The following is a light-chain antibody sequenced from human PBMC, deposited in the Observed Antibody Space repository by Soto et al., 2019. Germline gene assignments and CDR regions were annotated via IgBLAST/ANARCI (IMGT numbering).Light chain of an antibody. V-gene: IGKV2-28*01. Sequence: DIVMTQSPLSLPVTPGEPASISCRSSQSLLHSNGYNYLDWYLQKPGQSPQLLIYLGSNRASGVPDRFSGSGSETEFTLTISGLQPDDFATYYCQQYNTFLTFGGGTRWIS. J-gene: IGKJ4*01. CDR2: LGS. CDR1: QSLLHSNGYNY. CDR3: QQYNTFLT.